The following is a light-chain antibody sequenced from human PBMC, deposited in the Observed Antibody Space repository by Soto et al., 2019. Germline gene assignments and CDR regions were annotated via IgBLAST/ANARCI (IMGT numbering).Light chain of an antibody. CDR3: QVWDSSSDHVV. CDR1: NIGSKS. Sequence: SYELTQPPSVSVAPGKTARITCGGNNIGSKSVHWYQQKPGQAPVLVIYSDSDRPSGIPERFSGSNSGNPATLPISRVEAGDEADYYCQVWDSSSDHVVFGGGTKLTVL. J-gene: IGLJ2*01. CDR2: SDS. V-gene: IGLV3-21*04.